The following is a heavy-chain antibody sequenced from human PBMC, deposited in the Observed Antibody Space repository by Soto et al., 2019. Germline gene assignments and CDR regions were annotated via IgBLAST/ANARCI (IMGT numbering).Heavy chain of an antibody. V-gene: IGHV1-69*18. CDR1: TGAFFNNA. CDR2: IVPMFGTT. J-gene: IGHJ4*02. Sequence: QVQLVQSGAEVKKTGSSVRVSCKASTGAFFNNAITWVRQAPGQGLALVGTIVPMFGTTHYAQKFHGRVTFTADESTLTAFMELSGLRFDDTAVYYCARVALAGDLLGGVDSWGQGTL. D-gene: IGHD6-19*01. CDR3: ARVALAGDLLGGVDS.